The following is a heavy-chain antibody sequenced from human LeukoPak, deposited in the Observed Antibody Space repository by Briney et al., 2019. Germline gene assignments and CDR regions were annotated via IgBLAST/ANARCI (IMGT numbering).Heavy chain of an antibody. V-gene: IGHV3-30*18. CDR3: AKHMFVIGSGSHYYCGMDV. CDR1: GFTFSNYG. CDR2: ISFDGRNQ. J-gene: IGHJ6*02. Sequence: PGGSLRLSCAASGFTFSNYGIHWVRQAPGKGLEWVGVISFDGRNQYYGDSVKGRVTMSRDNAKSTLSLQLNSLRAEDTAVYYCAKHMFVIGSGSHYYCGMDVWGQGTTVTVSS. D-gene: IGHD3-10*02.